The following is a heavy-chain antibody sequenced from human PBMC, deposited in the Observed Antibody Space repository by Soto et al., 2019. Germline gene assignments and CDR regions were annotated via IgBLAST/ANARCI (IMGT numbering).Heavy chain of an antibody. D-gene: IGHD2-15*01. CDR1: GYTFTGYY. Sequence: GASVKVSCKASGYTFTGYYMHWVRQAPGQGLEWMGWINPNSGGTNYAQKFQGRVTMTRDTSISTAYMELSRLRSDDTAVYYCAREGDCSGGSCYSFYYYYGMDVWGQGTTVTVS. CDR3: AREGDCSGGSCYSFYYYYGMDV. J-gene: IGHJ6*02. CDR2: INPNSGGT. V-gene: IGHV1-2*02.